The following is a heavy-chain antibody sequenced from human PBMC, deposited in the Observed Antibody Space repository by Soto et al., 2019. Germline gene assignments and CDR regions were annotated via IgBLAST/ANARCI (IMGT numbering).Heavy chain of an antibody. CDR1: GITLSIHG. Sequence: GGSVRRSCVASGITLSIHGVDWFRQAPGKGLEWVSGITPGVGTYHADSVKGRFTISRDSSQNTLYLQMNSLRAEDTAVYYCARNNWFDSWGQGTLVTVSS. V-gene: IGHV3-23*01. CDR2: ITPGVGT. J-gene: IGHJ5*01. CDR3: ARNNWFDS.